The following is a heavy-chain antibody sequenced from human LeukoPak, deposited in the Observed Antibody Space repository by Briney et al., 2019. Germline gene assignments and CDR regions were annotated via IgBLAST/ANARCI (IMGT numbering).Heavy chain of an antibody. CDR2: FDPEDGET. D-gene: IGHD1-26*01. CDR3: ATWTYYFDAFDI. CDR1: GYSLTELS. J-gene: IGHJ3*02. V-gene: IGHV1-24*01. Sequence: ASVKVSCKVSGYSLTELSMHWVRQAPGKGLEWMGGFDPEDGETIYAQKFQGRVTMTGDRSTDTAYMELSSLRSEDTAVYYCATWTYYFDAFDIWGQGTMVTVSS.